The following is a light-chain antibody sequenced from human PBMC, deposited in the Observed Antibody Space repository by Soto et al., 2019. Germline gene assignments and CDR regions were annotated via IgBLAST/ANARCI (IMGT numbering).Light chain of an antibody. CDR1: SGDIGGYDY. CDR2: EVT. V-gene: IGLV2-8*01. J-gene: IGLJ1*01. Sequence: LPQPPSASGSPGQSVTISCTGTSGDIGGYDYVSWYQQHPGKAPKLMIYEVTKRPLGVPDRFSGSKSGNTASLTVSGLQAEDEADYYCSSYAGSNNPYVFGTGTKV. CDR3: SSYAGSNNPYV.